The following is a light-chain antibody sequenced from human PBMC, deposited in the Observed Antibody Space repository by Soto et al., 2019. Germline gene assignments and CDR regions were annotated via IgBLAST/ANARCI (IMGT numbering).Light chain of an antibody. Sequence: QSVLTQSPSASGSPGQSVTISCTGTSSDIGGYNSLSWYQQHPGKAPKVMIYDVSKRPSGVPDRFSGSKSGNTASLTVSALQAEDEADYYCSSYTDRNNLVFGTGTKVTVL. CDR3: SSYTDRNNLV. J-gene: IGLJ1*01. CDR1: SSDIGGYNS. V-gene: IGLV2-8*01. CDR2: DVS.